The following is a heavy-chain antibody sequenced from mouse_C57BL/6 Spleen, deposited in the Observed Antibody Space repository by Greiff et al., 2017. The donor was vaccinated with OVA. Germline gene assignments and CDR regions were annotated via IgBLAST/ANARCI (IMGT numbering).Heavy chain of an antibody. CDR2: IDPSDSET. Sequence: VQLQHPGAELVRPGSSVKLSCTASGYTFTSYWMHWVKQRPIQGLEWIGNIDPSDSETHYNQKFKDKATLTVDKSSSTAYMQLSSLTSEDSAVYYCAREGDSSGHGYWGQGTTLTVSS. D-gene: IGHD3-2*02. CDR3: AREGDSSGHGY. J-gene: IGHJ2*01. V-gene: IGHV1-52*01. CDR1: GYTFTSYW.